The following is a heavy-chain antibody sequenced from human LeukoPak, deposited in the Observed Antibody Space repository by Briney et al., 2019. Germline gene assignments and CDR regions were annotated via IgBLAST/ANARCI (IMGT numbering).Heavy chain of an antibody. CDR1: GGSISSYY. J-gene: IGHJ4*02. Sequence: SETLSLTCTVSGGSISSYYWSWIRQPPGKGLEWIGYIYYSGSTNYNPSLKSRVTISVDTSKNQFSLKLSSVTAADTAVYYCARSRVIPAASTFDYWGQGTLATVSS. CDR3: ARSRVIPAASTFDY. CDR2: IYYSGST. D-gene: IGHD2-2*01. V-gene: IGHV4-59*08.